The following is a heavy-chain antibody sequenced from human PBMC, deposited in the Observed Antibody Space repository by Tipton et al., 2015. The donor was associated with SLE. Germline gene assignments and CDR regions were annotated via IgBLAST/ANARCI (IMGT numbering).Heavy chain of an antibody. CDR2: IFIDGET. CDR3: ARDPGQDYFAGLDV. Sequence: SLRLSCAAYGNPVSTNFIRWVSQAPGNGLDWVYIIFIDGETHYADYVKGRFTMSRDNSKNMVFLQMSSLRSEDTAVYYCARDPGQDYFAGLDVWGQGTTVTVSS. D-gene: IGHD2/OR15-2a*01. V-gene: IGHV3-53*05. CDR1: GNPVSTNF. J-gene: IGHJ6*02.